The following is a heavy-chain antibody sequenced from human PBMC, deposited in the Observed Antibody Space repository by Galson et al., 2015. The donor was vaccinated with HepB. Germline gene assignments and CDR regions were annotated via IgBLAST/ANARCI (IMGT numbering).Heavy chain of an antibody. CDR2: ISAYNGNT. V-gene: IGHV1-18*04. D-gene: IGHD6-13*01. J-gene: IGHJ6*02. Sequence: SVKVSCKASGYTFTSYGISWVRQAPGQGLEWMGWISAYNGNTNYAQKLQGRVTMTTDTSTSTAYMELRSLRSDDTAVYYCARTSISSSWYPGYYYCYGMDVWGQGTTVTVSS. CDR3: ARTSISSSWYPGYYYCYGMDV. CDR1: GYTFTSYG.